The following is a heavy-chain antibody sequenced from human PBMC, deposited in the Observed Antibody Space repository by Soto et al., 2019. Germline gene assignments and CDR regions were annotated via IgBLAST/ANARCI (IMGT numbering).Heavy chain of an antibody. V-gene: IGHV4-39*01. CDR2: VHYTGCT. J-gene: IGHJ5*02. CDR3: VKHELWLVRLT. D-gene: IGHD6-19*01. CDR1: GASVNTDNY. Sequence: QLQLQESGPRLVRPSETLSLTCTVSGASVNTDNYWGWVRQTPGKGLEWIGGVHYTGCTYYSSTLKSRVTISMDTSENELSLNLRSVTAADTAMYYCVKHELWLVRLTWGQGAVVTVSS.